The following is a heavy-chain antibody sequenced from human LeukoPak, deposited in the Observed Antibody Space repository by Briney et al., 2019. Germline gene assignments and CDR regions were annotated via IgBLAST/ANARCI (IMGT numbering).Heavy chain of an antibody. CDR3: ARIPAAGTDY. D-gene: IGHD6-13*01. CDR1: GFTFSSYS. Sequence: PGGSLRLSCAASGFTFSSYSMNWVRQAPGKGLEWVSSISSSSSYTYYADSVKGRFTISRGNAKNSLYLQMNSLRAEDTAVYYCARIPAAGTDYWGQGTLVTVSS. J-gene: IGHJ4*02. V-gene: IGHV3-21*01. CDR2: ISSSSSYT.